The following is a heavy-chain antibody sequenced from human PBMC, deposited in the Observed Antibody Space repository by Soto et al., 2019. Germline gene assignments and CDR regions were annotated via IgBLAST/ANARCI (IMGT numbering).Heavy chain of an antibody. CDR1: GFTFSSYS. CDR2: ISSSSSYI. D-gene: IGHD3-10*01. Sequence: GGSLRLSCAASGFTFSSYSMNWVRQAPGKGLEWVSSISSSSSYICYADSVKGRFTISRDNAKNSLYLQMNSLRAEDTAVYYCARDLFHPFPGMDVWGQGTTVTVSS. V-gene: IGHV3-21*01. J-gene: IGHJ6*02. CDR3: ARDLFHPFPGMDV.